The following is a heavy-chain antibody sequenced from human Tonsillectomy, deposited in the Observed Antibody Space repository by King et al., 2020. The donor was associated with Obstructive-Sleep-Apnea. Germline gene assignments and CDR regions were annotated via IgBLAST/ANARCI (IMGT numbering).Heavy chain of an antibody. V-gene: IGHV3-30*18. Sequence: VQLVESGGGVVQPGRSLRLSCAASGFTFSSYGMHWVRQAPGKGLEWVAVISYDGSNKYYADSVKGRFTISRDNSKNTLYLQMNSLRAEDTAVYYCAKGTLYPDYWGQGNLVTVSS. J-gene: IGHJ4*02. CDR3: AKGTLYPDY. CDR2: ISYDGSNK. D-gene: IGHD2-2*02. CDR1: GFTFSSYG.